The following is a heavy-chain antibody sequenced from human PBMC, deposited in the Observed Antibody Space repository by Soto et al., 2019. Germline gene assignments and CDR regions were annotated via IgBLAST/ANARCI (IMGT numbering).Heavy chain of an antibody. CDR3: ARHLTSSWNCDF. Sequence: SVKVSCKASGGTFSSYAISWVRQAPGQGLEWMGGIIPIFGTANYAQKFQGRVTITADESTSTAYMELSSLKASDSAMYYCARHLTSSWNCDFWGQGTLVTVSS. CDR2: IIPIFGTA. CDR1: GGTFSSYA. V-gene: IGHV1-69*13. J-gene: IGHJ4*02. D-gene: IGHD6-19*01.